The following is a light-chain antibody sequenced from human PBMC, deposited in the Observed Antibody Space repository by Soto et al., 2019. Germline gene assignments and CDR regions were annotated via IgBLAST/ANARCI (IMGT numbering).Light chain of an antibody. CDR3: LQTYSTPCT. CDR1: QSISGY. V-gene: IGKV1-39*01. Sequence: DIQMTQSPSSLSASVGDRVTITCRASQSISGYLNWYQQKPGRAPNLLIYTAFSFESGVPSRFSGSASATDITLTMSSLQPEDFSTYYWLQTYSTPCTFGQPTKLEIK. CDR2: TAF. J-gene: IGKJ2*02.